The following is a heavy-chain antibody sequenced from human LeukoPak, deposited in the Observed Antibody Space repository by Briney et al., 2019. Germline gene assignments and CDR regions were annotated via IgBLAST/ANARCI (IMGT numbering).Heavy chain of an antibody. D-gene: IGHD2-21*01. V-gene: IGHV4-39*01. J-gene: IGHJ5*02. CDR3: ARRSYSASFDP. Sequence: SETLSLTCTVSGDSINDDDYYWGWLRQPPGKGLEHIGSVCYGGSTYYSPSLKSRVNIYIDISKNQFSLELRSVTAADTAVYYCARRSYSASFDPWGQGTLVTVSS. CDR1: GDSINDDDYY. CDR2: VCYGGST.